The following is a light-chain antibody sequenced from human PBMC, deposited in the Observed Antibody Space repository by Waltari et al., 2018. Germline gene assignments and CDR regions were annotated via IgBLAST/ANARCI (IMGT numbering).Light chain of an antibody. CDR3: LSYTTSDTYV. Sequence: SALPQPASVSGPPGQSLRISCPGTRREVGRYHSDSWYQQHPDKAPKLLIYDVTQRPSGISHRFSGSKSGYTASLTISGLQSEDEADYYCLSYTTSDTYVFGSGTRVTVL. J-gene: IGLJ1*01. V-gene: IGLV2-14*03. CDR2: DVT. CDR1: RREVGRYHS.